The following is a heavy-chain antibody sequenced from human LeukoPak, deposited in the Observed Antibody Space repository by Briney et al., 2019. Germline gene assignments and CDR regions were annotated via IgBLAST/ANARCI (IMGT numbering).Heavy chain of an antibody. J-gene: IGHJ6*03. Sequence: SETLPLTCAVYGGSFSGYYWSWIRQPPGKGLEWIGEINHSGSTNYNPSLKSRVTISVDTSKNQFSLKLSSVTAADTAVYYCARAVYSGSYSGLYYYYYYMDVWGKGTTVTVSS. CDR2: INHSGST. CDR1: GGSFSGYY. CDR3: ARAVYSGSYSGLYYYYYYMDV. V-gene: IGHV4-34*01. D-gene: IGHD1-26*01.